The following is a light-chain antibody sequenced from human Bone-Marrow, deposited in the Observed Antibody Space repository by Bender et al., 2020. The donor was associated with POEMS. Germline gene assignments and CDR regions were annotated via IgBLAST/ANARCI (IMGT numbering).Light chain of an antibody. CDR3: SSFKSGKTLV. Sequence: QSALTQPRSVSGSPGHSVTISCTGTTSDIGRSNFVSWYQHRPGVAPKLIIYDITEWPSGVPDRFSASKSGNTASLIISGLQAEDEGDYYCSSFKSGKTLVFGTGTKVTVL. CDR2: DIT. V-gene: IGLV2-11*01. J-gene: IGLJ1*01. CDR1: TSDIGRSNF.